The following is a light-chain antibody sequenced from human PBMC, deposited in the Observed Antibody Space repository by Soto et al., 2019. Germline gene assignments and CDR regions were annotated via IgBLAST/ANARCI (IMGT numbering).Light chain of an antibody. J-gene: IGLJ1*01. CDR1: SGDFGNYNL. V-gene: IGLV2-23*02. Sequence: QSALTQPASVSGSPGQSITISCTGTSGDFGNYNLVSWYQQHPGKVPKLILFEVNKRPSGVSGRFSGSKSGNTASLTISGLQAEDEADYYCCSFTSSNTHVFGTGTKSPS. CDR2: EVN. CDR3: CSFTSSNTHV.